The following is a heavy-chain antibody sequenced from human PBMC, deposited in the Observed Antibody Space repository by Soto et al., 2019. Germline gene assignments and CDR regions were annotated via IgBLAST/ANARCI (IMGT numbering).Heavy chain of an antibody. CDR1: GDSITSNSYY. D-gene: IGHD2-2*01. CDR3: ARISTLYCSSTSCYAGGDYYYYGMDV. V-gene: IGHV4-39*01. CDR2: IYYSGST. J-gene: IGHJ6*02. Sequence: SETLSLTCTVSGDSITSNSYYWGWIRQPPGKGLEWIGSIYYSGSTYYNPSLKSRVTISVDTSKNQFSLNLSSVTAADTAVYYCARISTLYCSSTSCYAGGDYYYYGMDVWGQGTTVTVSS.